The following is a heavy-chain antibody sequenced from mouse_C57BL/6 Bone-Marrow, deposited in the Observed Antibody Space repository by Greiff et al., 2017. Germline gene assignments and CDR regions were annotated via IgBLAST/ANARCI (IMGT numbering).Heavy chain of an antibody. CDR2: IHPNSGST. Sequence: QVQLQQPGAELVKPGASVKLSCKASGYTFTSYWMHWVKQRPGQGLEWIGMIHPNSGSTNYNEKFKSKATLTVDKSSSTAYMQLSSLTSEDSAVYYCARAYYSNCWFAYWGQGTLVTVSA. D-gene: IGHD2-5*01. J-gene: IGHJ3*01. CDR3: ARAYYSNCWFAY. CDR1: GYTFTSYW. V-gene: IGHV1-64*01.